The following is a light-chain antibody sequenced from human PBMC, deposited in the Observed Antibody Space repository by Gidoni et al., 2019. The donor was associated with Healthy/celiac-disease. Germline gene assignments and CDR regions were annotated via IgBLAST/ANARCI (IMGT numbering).Light chain of an antibody. CDR1: SSDVGGYNY. CDR2: EVS. V-gene: IGLV2-8*01. CDR3: SSYAGSNNPVV. Sequence: QSALTQPPSASGSPGQSVTISCTGTSSDVGGYNYVSWYQHHPGKAPKLMIDEVSKRPSGVPDRFAGSKSGNTASLTVSGLQAEDEADYYCSSYAGSNNPVVFGGGTKLTVL. J-gene: IGLJ2*01.